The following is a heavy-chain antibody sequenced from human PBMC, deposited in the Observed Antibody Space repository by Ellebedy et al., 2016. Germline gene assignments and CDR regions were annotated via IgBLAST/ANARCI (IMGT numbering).Heavy chain of an antibody. Sequence: ASVKVSCXASGYTFTSYGISWVRQAPGQGLEWMGWISAYNGNTNYAQKLQGRVTMTTDTSTSTAYMELRSLRSEDTAVYYCARAPQWLTADAFDIWGQGTMVTVSS. CDR3: ARAPQWLTADAFDI. CDR1: GYTFTSYG. V-gene: IGHV1-18*04. D-gene: IGHD6-19*01. J-gene: IGHJ3*02. CDR2: ISAYNGNT.